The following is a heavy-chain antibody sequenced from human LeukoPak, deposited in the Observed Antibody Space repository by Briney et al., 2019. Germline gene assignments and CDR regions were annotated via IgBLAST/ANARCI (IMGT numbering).Heavy chain of an antibody. CDR3: ARDIGY. V-gene: IGHV4-59*01. J-gene: IGHJ4*02. CDR1: GGSFSDYY. CDR2: IYYSGST. Sequence: SETLSLTCAVYGGSFSDYYWSWIRQPPGRGLEWIGYIYYSGSTNYNPSLKSRVTISVDTSKNQFSLKLSSVTAADTAVYYCARDIGYWGQGTLVTVSS.